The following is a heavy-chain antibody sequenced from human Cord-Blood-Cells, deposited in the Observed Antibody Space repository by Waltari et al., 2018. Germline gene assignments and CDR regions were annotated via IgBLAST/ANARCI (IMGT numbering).Heavy chain of an antibody. CDR3: ARVGSSACDI. Sequence: QVQLVQSGAEVKKPGAAVKVSCNASGYTLTGYYMHWVRQALGQGLEWMGWINPNRGGTNYAQKFQGRVTRTRDTSISTAYMVVSRLRSADTAVYYCARVGSSACDIWGQGTMVTVSS. CDR1: GYTLTGYY. CDR2: INPNRGGT. V-gene: IGHV1-2*02. J-gene: IGHJ3*02. D-gene: IGHD2-15*01.